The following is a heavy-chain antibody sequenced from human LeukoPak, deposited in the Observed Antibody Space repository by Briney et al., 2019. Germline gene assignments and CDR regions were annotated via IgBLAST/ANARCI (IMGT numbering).Heavy chain of an antibody. CDR1: GFTFSSYA. CDR3: AKDRSVVPPRTFDY. V-gene: IGHV3-23*01. J-gene: IGHJ4*02. D-gene: IGHD2-2*01. CDR2: ISGSGGST. Sequence: PGGSLRLYCAASGFTFSSYAMSWVRQAPGKGLEWVSAISGSGGSTYYADSVKGRLTISRDNSKNTLYLQMNSLRAEDTAVYYCAKDRSVVPPRTFDYWGQGTLVTVSS.